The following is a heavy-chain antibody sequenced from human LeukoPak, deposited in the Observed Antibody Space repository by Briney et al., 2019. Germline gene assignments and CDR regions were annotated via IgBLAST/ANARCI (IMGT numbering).Heavy chain of an antibody. CDR1: GFTFSNHW. Sequence: AGGSLRLSCAASGFTFSNHWMSWVRQAPGKGLEWVANIKQDGSEKYYVDSLKGRFTISRDNAKNSLYLQMNSLRAEYTAVYYCARIAAAGFDCWGQGTLVTVSS. CDR2: IKQDGSEK. CDR3: ARIAAAGFDC. V-gene: IGHV3-7*03. D-gene: IGHD6-13*01. J-gene: IGHJ5*01.